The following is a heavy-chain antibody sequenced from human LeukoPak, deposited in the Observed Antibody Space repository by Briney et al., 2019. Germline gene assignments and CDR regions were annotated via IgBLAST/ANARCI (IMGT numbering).Heavy chain of an antibody. V-gene: IGHV3-21*04. CDR1: GFTFNTYN. CDR2: ISSSSSYI. Sequence: GGSLRLSCAASGFTFNTYNMNWVRQAPGKGLEWVSSISSSSSYIYYADSVKGRFTISRDNAKNSLYLQMNSLRAEDTAVYYCARGGSYLSAFDIWGQGTMVTVSS. CDR3: ARGGSYLSAFDI. D-gene: IGHD1-26*01. J-gene: IGHJ3*02.